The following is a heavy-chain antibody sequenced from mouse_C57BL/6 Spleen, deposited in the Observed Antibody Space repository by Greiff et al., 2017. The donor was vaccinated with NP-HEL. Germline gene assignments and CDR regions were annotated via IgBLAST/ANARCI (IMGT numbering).Heavy chain of an antibody. CDR1: GFTFSSYG. D-gene: IGHD2-4*01. J-gene: IGHJ1*03. V-gene: IGHV5-6*01. CDR2: ISSGGSYT. Sequence: EVMLVESGGDLVKPGGSLKLSCAASGFTFSSYGMSWVRQTPDKRLEWVATISSGGSYTYYPDSVKGRFTISRDNAKNTLYLQMSSLKSEDTAMYYCARLAYDYEYFDVWGTGTTVTVSS. CDR3: ARLAYDYEYFDV.